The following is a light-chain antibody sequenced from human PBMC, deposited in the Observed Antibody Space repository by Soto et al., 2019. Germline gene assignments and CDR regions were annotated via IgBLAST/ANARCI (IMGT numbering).Light chain of an antibody. J-gene: IGLJ2*01. CDR1: SSDVGGYNY. Sequence: QSVLTQPASVSGSPGQSITISCTGTSSDVGGYNYVSWYQQHPGKAPKLMIYDVSARPSGVSNRFSGSKSGNTASLTISGLQAEDEADYYCSSYTGNVVFGGGNKLTVL. CDR3: SSYTGNVV. V-gene: IGLV2-14*01. CDR2: DVS.